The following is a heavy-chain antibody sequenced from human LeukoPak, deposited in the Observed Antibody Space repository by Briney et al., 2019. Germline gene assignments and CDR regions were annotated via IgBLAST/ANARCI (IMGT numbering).Heavy chain of an antibody. J-gene: IGHJ4*02. V-gene: IGHV3-7*01. Sequence: PGGSLRLSCAASGFTFSSHGMSWVRQAPGKGLEWVASIREDGSEKTSVDSVKGRFTISRDNAKNSLYLQMDSLRAEDTAVYYCARGPTNGQAFDYWGQGTLVSVSS. CDR1: GFTFSSHG. CDR2: IREDGSEK. D-gene: IGHD2-8*01. CDR3: ARGPTNGQAFDY.